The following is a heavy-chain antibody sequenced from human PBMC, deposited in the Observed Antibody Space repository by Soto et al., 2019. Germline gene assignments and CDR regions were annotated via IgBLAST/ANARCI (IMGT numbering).Heavy chain of an antibody. V-gene: IGHV4-31*03. CDR3: AGDRDGYSLSWFDP. D-gene: IGHD4-4*01. J-gene: IGHJ5*02. Sequence: SETLSLTCTVSGGSISSGGFYWSWLRQHPGKGLEWIGYIYYSGSAYYNPSLKSRVTISLDRSKNQFSLKLSSVTAADTAVYDCAGDRDGYSLSWFDPWGQGTLVTVSS. CDR1: GGSISSGGFY. CDR2: IYYSGSA.